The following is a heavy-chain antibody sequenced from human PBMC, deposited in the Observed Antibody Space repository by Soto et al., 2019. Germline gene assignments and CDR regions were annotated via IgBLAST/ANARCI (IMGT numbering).Heavy chain of an antibody. Sequence: PGGSLRLSCAASGFTFSDHYMAWIRQAPGKGLEIVAHMSGSGSSEDYGDSVKGRFSIFRENSKNLLFLQLSSLRSEDTALYYCARGDSNGWYFDYWGQGTLVTVSS. J-gene: IGHJ4*02. CDR3: ARGDSNGWYFDY. D-gene: IGHD6-19*01. V-gene: IGHV3-11*01. CDR2: MSGSGSSE. CDR1: GFTFSDHY.